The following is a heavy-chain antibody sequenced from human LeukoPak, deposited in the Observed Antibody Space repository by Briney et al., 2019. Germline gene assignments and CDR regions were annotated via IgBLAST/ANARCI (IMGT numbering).Heavy chain of an antibody. Sequence: GGSLRLSCAASGFTFDDYGMTWVRQAPGKGLEGVSGINWNGGSSGKPDSVTALFTISRDNAEDSLYLKMISLRAEDTALYYCARRSGFDSNYFDYWGQGTLVTVSS. J-gene: IGHJ4*02. CDR3: ARRSGFDSNYFDY. D-gene: IGHD5-12*01. CDR2: INWNGGSS. V-gene: IGHV3-20*04. CDR1: GFTFDDYG.